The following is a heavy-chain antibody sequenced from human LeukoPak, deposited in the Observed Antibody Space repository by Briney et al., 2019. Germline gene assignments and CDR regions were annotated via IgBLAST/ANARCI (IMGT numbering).Heavy chain of an antibody. CDR3: ASRPHDLPS. CDR1: GFTFSTYS. J-gene: IGHJ5*02. V-gene: IGHV3-48*01. D-gene: IGHD1-1*01. CDR2: ISSSSSTI. Sequence: PGGSLRLSCAASGFTFSTYSMNWVRQAPGKGLEWVSYISSSSSTIYHADSVKGRFTISRDNAKSSLYLQMNSLRAEDTAVYYCASRPHDLPSWGQGTLVTVSS.